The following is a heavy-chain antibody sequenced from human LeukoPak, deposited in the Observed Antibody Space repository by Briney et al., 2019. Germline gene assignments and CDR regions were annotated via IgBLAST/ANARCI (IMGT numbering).Heavy chain of an antibody. CDR2: IGWNSGSI. Sequence: GGSLRLSCAASGFTFDDYAMHWVRQAPGKGLEWVSGIGWNSGSIGYADSVKGRFTISRDNAKNSLYLQMNSLRAEDMALYYCARSEGLSGNWFDPWGQGTLVTVSS. V-gene: IGHV3-9*03. J-gene: IGHJ5*02. CDR3: ARSEGLSGNWFDP. CDR1: GFTFDDYA. D-gene: IGHD3-3*01.